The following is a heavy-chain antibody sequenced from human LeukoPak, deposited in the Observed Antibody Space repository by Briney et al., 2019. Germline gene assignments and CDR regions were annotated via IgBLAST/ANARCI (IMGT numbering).Heavy chain of an antibody. CDR1: GGSISSRSYY. D-gene: IGHD2-2*01. CDR2: IYYSGST. J-gene: IGHJ3*02. CDR3: ARLPAPGCSSTSCYAHDAFDI. Sequence: SSETLSLTCTVSGGSISSRSYYWGWIRQPPGKGLEWIGNIYYSGSTYYHPSLKSRVTISVDTSKNQFSLNPSSVTAADTAVYYCARLPAPGCSSTSCYAHDAFDIWGQGTMVTVSS. V-gene: IGHV4-39*01.